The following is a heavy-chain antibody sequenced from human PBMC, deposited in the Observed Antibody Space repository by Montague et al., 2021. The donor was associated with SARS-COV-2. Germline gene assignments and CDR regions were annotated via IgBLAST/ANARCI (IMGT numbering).Heavy chain of an antibody. CDR2: IYYSGST. CDR3: ATLPSSITIFGVVQGYYFDD. Sequence: SETLSLTCSVSGDSISNYSWSWLRQSPGKGLEWIGYIYYSGSTNYNPSLTSRVTISVDTSKNQFSLKLSSVTAADTAVYYCATLPSSITIFGVVQGYYFDDWGQGTLVTVSS. J-gene: IGHJ4*02. D-gene: IGHD3-3*01. CDR1: GDSISNYS. V-gene: IGHV4-59*08.